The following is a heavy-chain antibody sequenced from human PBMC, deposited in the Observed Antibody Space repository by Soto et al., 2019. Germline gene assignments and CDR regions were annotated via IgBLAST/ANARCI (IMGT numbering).Heavy chain of an antibody. D-gene: IGHD2-15*01. CDR1: GFTFSSYS. CDR2: ISSSSSTI. CDR3: ASTPSCSGGSCYPFDY. V-gene: IGHV3-48*01. J-gene: IGHJ4*02. Sequence: GGSLRLSCAASGFTFSSYSMNWVRQAPGKGLEWVSYISSSSSTIYYADSVKGRFTISRDNAKNSLYLQMNSLRAEDTAVYYCASTPSCSGGSCYPFDYWGQGTLVTVSS.